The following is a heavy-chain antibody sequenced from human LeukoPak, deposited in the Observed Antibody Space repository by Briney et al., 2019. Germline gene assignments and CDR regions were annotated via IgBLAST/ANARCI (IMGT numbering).Heavy chain of an antibody. J-gene: IGHJ4*02. CDR2: IKQDGNEK. Sequence: PGGSLRLSCAASGIIMTKYWMTWVRQVPGKGLEWVATIKQDGNEKYYVDSVKGRFTISRDNAKNSLSLQMNSLRVDDTAVYYCARDASALYWGQGARVTVSS. CDR3: ARDASALY. D-gene: IGHD3-3*01. CDR1: GIIMTKYW. V-gene: IGHV3-7*01.